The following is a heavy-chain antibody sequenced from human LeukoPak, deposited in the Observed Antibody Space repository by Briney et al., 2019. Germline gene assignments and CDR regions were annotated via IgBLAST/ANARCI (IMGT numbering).Heavy chain of an antibody. J-gene: IGHJ4*02. Sequence: ASVKVSCKASGYTFTGYYMHWVRQAPGQGLEWMGWINPNSGGTNCAQKFQGRVTMTRDTSISTAHMELSRRRSDDTAVYYCATQVPSNNSSGYFDYWGQGTLVTVSS. D-gene: IGHD3-22*01. CDR3: ATQVPSNNSSGYFDY. CDR1: GYTFTGYY. V-gene: IGHV1-2*02. CDR2: INPNSGGT.